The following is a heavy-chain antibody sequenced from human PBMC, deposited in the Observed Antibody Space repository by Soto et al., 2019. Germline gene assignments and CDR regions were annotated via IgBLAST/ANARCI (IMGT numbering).Heavy chain of an antibody. CDR2: ISGSSSYI. CDR3: AKDQGSSWYEIDC. CDR1: GFIFSSYG. V-gene: IGHV3-21*04. Sequence: GGSLRLSCAASGFIFSSYGMNWVRQAPGKGLEWVSSISGSSSYIYYADSMKGRFTISRDNAKNTLYLQMNSLRAEDTAVYYCAKDQGSSWYEIDCWGQGTLVTAP. D-gene: IGHD6-13*01. J-gene: IGHJ4*02.